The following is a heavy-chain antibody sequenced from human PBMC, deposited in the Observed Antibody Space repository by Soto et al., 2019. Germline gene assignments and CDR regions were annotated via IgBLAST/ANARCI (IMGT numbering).Heavy chain of an antibody. D-gene: IGHD1-26*01. CDR2: INAGNGNT. V-gene: IGHV1-3*05. J-gene: IGHJ1*01. Sequence: QVQLVQSGAEEKKPGASVKVSCKASGYTFTSYAMHWVRQAPGQRLEWMGWINAGNGNTKYSQKFQGRVTITRDTSARKADMEVSRLSTEDTAVDYDASSGSYGGIHSWGQDTLVAVPS. CDR1: GYTFTSYA. CDR3: ASSGSYGGIHS.